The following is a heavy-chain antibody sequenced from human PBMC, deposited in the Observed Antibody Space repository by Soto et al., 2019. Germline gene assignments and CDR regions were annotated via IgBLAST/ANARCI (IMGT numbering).Heavy chain of an antibody. J-gene: IGHJ4*02. CDR2: IFYSGST. CDR1: GDSITSGGYY. Sequence: SETLSLTCNVSGDSITSGGYYWSWIRQHPGKGLEWIGYIFYSGSTYYNPSLKSRVAISVDTSKNQFSLKLSSVTAADTAVYYCARAPGDYFDYWGQGTLVTVSA. CDR3: ARAPGDYFDY. V-gene: IGHV4-31*03.